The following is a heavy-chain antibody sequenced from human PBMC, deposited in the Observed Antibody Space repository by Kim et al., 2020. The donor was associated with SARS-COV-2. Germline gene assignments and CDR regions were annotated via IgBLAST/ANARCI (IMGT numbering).Heavy chain of an antibody. V-gene: IGHV3-7*01. CDR1: GFTFSDHW. CDR2: IKQDGSEK. CDR3: AREGGGLAY. Sequence: GGSLRLSCTASGFTFSDHWMTWVRQAPGKGLEWVANIKQDGSEKLYTGSVKGRFTISRDNSRNSVYLQMSSLRTDDTAVYYCAREGGGLAYWGRGTLVTVSS. D-gene: IGHD2-15*01. J-gene: IGHJ4*02.